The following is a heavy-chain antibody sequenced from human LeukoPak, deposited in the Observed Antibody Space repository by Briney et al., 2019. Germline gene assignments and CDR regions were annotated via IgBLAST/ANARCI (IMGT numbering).Heavy chain of an antibody. CDR2: IYYSGST. D-gene: IGHD3-3*01. Sequence: SETLSLTCTVSGGSISSYYWSWIRQPPGKGLEWIGYIYYSGSTNYNPSLKSRVTISVDTSKNQFSLKLSSVTAADTAVYYCARDASTYYDFWSGYYRDWGRGTLVTVSS. CDR3: ARDASTYYDFWSGYYRD. J-gene: IGHJ4*02. V-gene: IGHV4-59*01. CDR1: GGSISSYY.